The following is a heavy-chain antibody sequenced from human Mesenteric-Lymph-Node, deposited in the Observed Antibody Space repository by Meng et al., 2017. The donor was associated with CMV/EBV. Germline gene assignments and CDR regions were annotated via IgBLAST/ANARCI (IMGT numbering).Heavy chain of an antibody. J-gene: IGHJ4*02. V-gene: IGHV3-74*01. CDR1: GFIFSSYW. CDR3: ARGPNYYDSSGYLNY. Sequence: GESLMIPCAAPGFIFSSYWMHWVRQAPGKGLVWVSRINNNETTTTYADSVKGRFTISRDNTKNTLFLQMNSLRAEDTAVYYCARGPNYYDSSGYLNYWGQGTLVTVSS. D-gene: IGHD3-22*01. CDR2: INNNETTT.